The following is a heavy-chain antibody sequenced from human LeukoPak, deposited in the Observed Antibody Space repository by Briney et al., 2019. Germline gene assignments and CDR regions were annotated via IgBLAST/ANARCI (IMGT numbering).Heavy chain of an antibody. D-gene: IGHD6-19*01. Sequence: GSLILSCAASGFTFSSYEMNWVRQAPGKGLEWVSYISSSGSTIYYADSVKGRFTISRDNAKNSLYLQMNSLRAEDTAVYYCATQYSSDSFDYWGQGTLVTVSS. J-gene: IGHJ4*02. V-gene: IGHV3-48*03. CDR2: ISSSGSTI. CDR1: GFTFSSYE. CDR3: ATQYSSDSFDY.